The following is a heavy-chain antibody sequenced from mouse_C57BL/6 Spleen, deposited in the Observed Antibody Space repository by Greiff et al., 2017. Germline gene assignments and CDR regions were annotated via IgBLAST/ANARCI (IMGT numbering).Heavy chain of an antibody. D-gene: IGHD1-1*01. J-gene: IGHJ3*01. CDR3: ALYGSREAWFAY. Sequence: QVQLQQPGAELVMPGASVKLSCKASGYTFTSYWMHWVKQRPGQGLEWIGELDPSDSYTNYNQKFKGKSTLTVDKSSSTAYMQLSSLTSEDSAVYYCALYGSREAWFAYWGQGTLVTVSA. CDR1: GYTFTSYW. CDR2: LDPSDSYT. V-gene: IGHV1-69*01.